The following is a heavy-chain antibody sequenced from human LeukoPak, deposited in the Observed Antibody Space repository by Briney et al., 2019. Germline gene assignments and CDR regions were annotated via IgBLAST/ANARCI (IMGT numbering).Heavy chain of an antibody. CDR3: ARGIVVVPAAVPRYYYYMDV. CDR1: GGSFSGYY. V-gene: IGHV4-34*01. J-gene: IGHJ6*03. CDR2: SNHSGST. Sequence: SETLSLTCAVYGGSFSGYYWSGIRQPPGKGLEWIGDSNHSGSTNYNPSLKSRVTISVDTSKNQFSLKLSSVTAADTAVYYCARGIVVVPAAVPRYYYYMDVWGKGTTVTVSS. D-gene: IGHD2-2*01.